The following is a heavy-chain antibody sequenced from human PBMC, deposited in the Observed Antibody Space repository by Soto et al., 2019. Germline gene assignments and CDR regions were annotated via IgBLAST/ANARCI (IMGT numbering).Heavy chain of an antibody. V-gene: IGHV3-74*01. CDR1: GFTFSSYW. CDR2: IHSDGSSA. CDR3: ERGGRGSYYLDY. D-gene: IGHD3-10*01. Sequence: EVQLVESGGDLVQPGGSLRLSCAASGFTFSSYWMHWVRQAPGEGLVWVSRIHSDGSSANYADSVKGRFTISRDNAQNTLYLQMNSLRAEDTAVYHGERGGRGSYYLDYWGQGTLVTVSS. J-gene: IGHJ4*02.